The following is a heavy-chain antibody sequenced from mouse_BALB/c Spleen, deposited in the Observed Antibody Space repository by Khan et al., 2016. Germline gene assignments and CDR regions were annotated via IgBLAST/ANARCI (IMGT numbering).Heavy chain of an antibody. Sequence: EVELVESGGGLVQPGGSRKLSCAASGFTFSSFGMHWVRQAPEKGLEWVAYISSGSSTMYYADTVKGRFTISRDNPKNTLFLQMTSVRSEDTAMYYCASDGSSYVFYAMDYWGQGTSVTVSS. CDR3: ASDGSSYVFYAMDY. CDR1: GFTFSSFG. J-gene: IGHJ4*01. V-gene: IGHV5-17*02. D-gene: IGHD1-1*01. CDR2: ISSGSSTM.